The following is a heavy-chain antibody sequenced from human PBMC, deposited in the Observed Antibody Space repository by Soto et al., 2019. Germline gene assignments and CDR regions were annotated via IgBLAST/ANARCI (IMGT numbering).Heavy chain of an antibody. CDR2: ISSSGSYI. CDR3: ATVKQKRRWVDGLDV. D-gene: IGHD1-1*01. J-gene: IGHJ6*02. CDR1: GFTFSTYG. V-gene: IGHV3-21*01. Sequence: GGSLRLSCAASGFTFSTYGMNWVRQAPGKGLEWVSSISSSGSYIYYADSVKGRFTISRDNAKNSLYLQMNSLRAEDTAVYYSATVKQKRRWVDGLDVWGQGTTVTVSS.